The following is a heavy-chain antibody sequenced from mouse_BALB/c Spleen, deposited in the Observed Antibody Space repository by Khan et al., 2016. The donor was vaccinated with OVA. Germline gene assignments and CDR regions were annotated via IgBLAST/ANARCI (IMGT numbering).Heavy chain of an antibody. CDR2: IAPANGNT. J-gene: IGHJ1*01. D-gene: IGHD6-1*01. CDR1: GFNIKDTY. Sequence: EVQLQESGAELVKPGASVKLPCTASGFNIKDTYVHWVKERPEQGLEWIGRIAPANGNTEYDPKFQGKATITADTSSNTSYLQLRGLTSEDSAVYYCVHPSDDPRNFDVWGAGTTVTVSS. CDR3: VHPSDDPRNFDV. V-gene: IGHV14-3*02.